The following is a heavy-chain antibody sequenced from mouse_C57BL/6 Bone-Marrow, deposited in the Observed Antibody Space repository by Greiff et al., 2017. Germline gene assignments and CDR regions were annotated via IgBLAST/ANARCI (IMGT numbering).Heavy chain of an antibody. V-gene: IGHV1-81*01. D-gene: IGHD2-3*01. CDR1: GYTFTSYG. Sequence: VQLQQSGAELARPGASVKLSCKASGYTFTSYGISWVKQRTGQGLEWIGEIYPRSGSTYYNEKFKGKATLTADKSSSTACLELRSLTSGDSAVYFCARENDGYYDWYFDVWGTGTTVTVSS. CDR2: IYPRSGST. CDR3: ARENDGYYDWYFDV. J-gene: IGHJ1*03.